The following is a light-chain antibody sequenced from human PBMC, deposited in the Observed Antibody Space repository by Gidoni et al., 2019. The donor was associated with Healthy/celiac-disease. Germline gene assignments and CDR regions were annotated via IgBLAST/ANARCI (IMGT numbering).Light chain of an antibody. CDR2: AAS. CDR1: QSISSY. J-gene: IGKJ4*01. CDR3: QQSYSTPLS. V-gene: IGKV1-39*01. Sequence: IQMTQSPSSLSASVGYRVTITCRASQSISSYLNWYQQKPGKAPKLLIYAASSLQSGVPSRFSGSGSGTEFTLTISSLQPEDFATYYCQQSYSTPLSFGGGTKVEIK.